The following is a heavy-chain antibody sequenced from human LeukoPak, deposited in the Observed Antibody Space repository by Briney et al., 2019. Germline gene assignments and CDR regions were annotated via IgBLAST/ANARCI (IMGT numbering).Heavy chain of an antibody. J-gene: IGHJ3*02. CDR2: IYYSGST. CDR1: GGSISSGGYS. Sequence: PSETLSLTCAVSGGSISSGGYSWSWIRQPPGKGLEWIGYIYYSGSTYYNPSLKSRVTISVDTSKNQFSLKLSSVTAADTAVYYCARERRGRRVDNAFDIWGQGTMVTVSS. D-gene: IGHD5-12*01. CDR3: ARERRGRRVDNAFDI. V-gene: IGHV4-30-4*07.